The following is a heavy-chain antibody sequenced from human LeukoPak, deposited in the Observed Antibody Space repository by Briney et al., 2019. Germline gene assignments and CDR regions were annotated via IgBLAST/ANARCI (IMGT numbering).Heavy chain of an antibody. V-gene: IGHV4-61*02. CDR1: GGSITNLDYY. CDR2: IYTSGGT. CDR3: AGRGSSSGTFDI. J-gene: IGHJ3*02. Sequence: SETLSLTCTVSGGSITNLDYYWTWIRQPAGKTLEWIGRIYTSGGTNYNPSLKSRVTMSVDKPKNQISLNLASLTAADTALYYCAGRGSSSGTFDIWGPGTFVTVSS. D-gene: IGHD2-2*01.